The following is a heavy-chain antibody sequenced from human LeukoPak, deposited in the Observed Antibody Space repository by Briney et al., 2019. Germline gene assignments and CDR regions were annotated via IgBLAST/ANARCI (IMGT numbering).Heavy chain of an antibody. Sequence: GGSLRLYCAASGFTFSGSAMHWGRQASGKGLEWVGRIRSKANSYATAYAASVKGRFTISRDDSKNTAYLQMNSLKTEDTAVYYCTRLGDGYKIDYWGQGTLVTVSS. CDR2: IRSKANSYAT. V-gene: IGHV3-73*01. D-gene: IGHD5-24*01. J-gene: IGHJ4*02. CDR1: GFTFSGSA. CDR3: TRLGDGYKIDY.